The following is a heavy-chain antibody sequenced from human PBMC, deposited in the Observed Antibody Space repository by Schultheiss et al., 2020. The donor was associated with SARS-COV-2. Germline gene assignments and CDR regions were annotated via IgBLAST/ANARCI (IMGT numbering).Heavy chain of an antibody. CDR1: GGSFSGYY. CDR2: INHSGST. J-gene: IGHJ6*03. V-gene: IGHV4-34*01. CDR3: ARGQPYYYYYMDV. D-gene: IGHD1-1*01. Sequence: GSLRLSCAVYGGSFSGYYWSWIRQPPGKGLEWIGEINHSGSTNYNPSLKSRVTISVDTSKNQFSLKLSSVTAADTAVYYCARGQPYYYYYMDVWGKGTTVTVSS.